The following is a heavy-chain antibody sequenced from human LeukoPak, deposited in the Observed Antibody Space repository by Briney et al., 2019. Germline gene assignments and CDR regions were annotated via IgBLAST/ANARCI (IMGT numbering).Heavy chain of an antibody. D-gene: IGHD2-21*01. J-gene: IGHJ3*02. CDR3: ARVVSPRKGQGALDI. Sequence: GASVKVSCKASGGTFSSYAISWVRQAPGQGLEWMGGIIPIFGTANYAQKFQGRVTITADESTSTAYMELSSLRSEDTAVYYCARVVSPRKGQGALDIWGQGTMVTVSS. V-gene: IGHV1-69*13. CDR2: IIPIFGTA. CDR1: GGTFSSYA.